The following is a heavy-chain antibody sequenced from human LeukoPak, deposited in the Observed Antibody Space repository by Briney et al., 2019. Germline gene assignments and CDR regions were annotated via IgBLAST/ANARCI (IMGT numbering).Heavy chain of an antibody. V-gene: IGHV4-59*12. J-gene: IGHJ3*02. CDR1: GGSISSYY. Sequence: SETLSLTCTVSGGSISSYYWSWIRQPPGKGLEWIGYIYYSGSTNDNPSLKSRVTISVDTSKNQFSLKLSSVTAADTAVYYCARADSSGYYYRPYAFDIWGQGTMVTVSS. D-gene: IGHD3-22*01. CDR3: ARADSSGYYYRPYAFDI. CDR2: IYYSGST.